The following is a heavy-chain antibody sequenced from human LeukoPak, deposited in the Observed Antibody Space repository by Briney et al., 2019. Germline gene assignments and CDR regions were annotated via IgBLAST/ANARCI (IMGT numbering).Heavy chain of an antibody. J-gene: IGHJ4*02. CDR3: ARVRGRYGDYNFDY. Sequence: PGGSLRLSCAASGFTFSSYWMSWVRQAPGKGLEWVANIKQDGSEKYYVDSVKGRFTISRDNAKNSLYLQMNSLRAEDTAVYYCARVRGRYGDYNFDYWGQGTLVTVSS. CDR1: GFTFSSYW. D-gene: IGHD4-17*01. V-gene: IGHV3-7*01. CDR2: IKQDGSEK.